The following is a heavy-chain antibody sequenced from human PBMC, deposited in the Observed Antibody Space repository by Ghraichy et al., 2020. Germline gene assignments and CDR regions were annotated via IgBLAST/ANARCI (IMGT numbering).Heavy chain of an antibody. D-gene: IGHD6-19*01. J-gene: IGHJ4*02. CDR1: GYTFTSYG. Sequence: ASVKVSCKASGYTFTSYGISWVRQAPGQGLEWMGWISAYNGNTNYAQKLQGRVTMTTDTSTSTAYMELRSLRSDDTAVYYCARDLSIAVAGENYFDYWGQFTLVTVSS. V-gene: IGHV1-18*04. CDR2: ISAYNGNT. CDR3: ARDLSIAVAGENYFDY.